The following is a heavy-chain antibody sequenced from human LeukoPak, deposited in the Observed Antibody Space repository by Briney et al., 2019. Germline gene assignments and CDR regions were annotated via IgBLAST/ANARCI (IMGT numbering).Heavy chain of an antibody. Sequence: ASVKVSCKASEYTFTAYYMHCVRQAPGQGLEWVGWIDPNSGGTNYAHQFQGRVTMTRDTSISTAYMELSRLRSDDTAVYYCARAAVVVDSYWFDPWGQGTLVTVSS. CDR2: IDPNSGGT. J-gene: IGHJ5*02. CDR1: EYTFTAYY. D-gene: IGHD2-2*01. V-gene: IGHV1-2*07. CDR3: ARAAVVVDSYWFDP.